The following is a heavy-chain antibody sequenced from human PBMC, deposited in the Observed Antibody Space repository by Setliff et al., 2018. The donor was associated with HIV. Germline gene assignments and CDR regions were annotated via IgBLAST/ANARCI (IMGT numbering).Heavy chain of an antibody. CDR1: GYTFTSHY. V-gene: IGHV1-46*01. Sequence: ASVKVSCKASGYTFTSHYIHWVRQAPGQGLEWMGIINPNGGSTTYAQKFQGRVTMTRDTSTSTVYMELSSLRSEDTAVYYCAGPRGDEAFDVWGQGTMVTVSS. CDR2: INPNGGST. J-gene: IGHJ3*01. CDR3: AGPRGDEAFDV.